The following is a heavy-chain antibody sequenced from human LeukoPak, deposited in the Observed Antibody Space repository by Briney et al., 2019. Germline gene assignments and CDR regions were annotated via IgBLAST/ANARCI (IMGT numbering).Heavy chain of an antibody. D-gene: IGHD3-22*01. CDR3: ARGRYYYDSSGYYQRYFQH. J-gene: IGHJ1*01. CDR1: AGTFSSYA. CDR2: IIPIFGTA. Sequence: SVKVSCKASAGTFSSYAISWVRQAPGRGLEWMGGIIPIFGTANYAQKFQGRVTITADKSTSTAYMELSSLRSEDTAVYYCARGRYYYDSSGYYQRYFQHWGQGTLVTVSS. V-gene: IGHV1-69*06.